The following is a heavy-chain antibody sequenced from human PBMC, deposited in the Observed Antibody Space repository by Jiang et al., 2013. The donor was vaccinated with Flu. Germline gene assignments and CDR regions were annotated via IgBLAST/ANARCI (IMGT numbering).Heavy chain of an antibody. CDR1: GYTFTDYY. D-gene: IGHD3-9*01. V-gene: IGHV1-2*02. CDR2: INPNTGGV. CDR3: ARSGEQILTGYPNWFDP. Sequence: MPGASVRVSCKASGYTFTDYYVHWVRQAPGQGLEWMGYINPNTGGVNFAPKFQGRVTMTRDTSITTAYMELSGLRSDDAAVFFCARSGEQILTGYPNWFDPWGQGTLVTVSS. J-gene: IGHJ5*02.